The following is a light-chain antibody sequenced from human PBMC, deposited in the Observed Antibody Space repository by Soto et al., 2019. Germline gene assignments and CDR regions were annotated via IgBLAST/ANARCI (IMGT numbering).Light chain of an antibody. Sequence: DIHLTQSPSTLSASVGDRDTITCRASQSISILLAWYQQKPGKAPNLLIYATSTLETGVSSRFSGSGSGTEFTLTISSLQPDDSATYYCQHYNDFSWTFGQGTKVEIK. J-gene: IGKJ1*01. CDR3: QHYNDFSWT. V-gene: IGKV1-5*03. CDR2: ATS. CDR1: QSISIL.